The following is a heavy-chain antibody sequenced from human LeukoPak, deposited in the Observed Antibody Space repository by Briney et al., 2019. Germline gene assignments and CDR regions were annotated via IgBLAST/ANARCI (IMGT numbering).Heavy chain of an antibody. CDR2: INHSGST. Sequence: SETLSLTCAVYGGSFSGYYWSWIRQPPGKGLEWIGEINHSGSTNYNPSLKSRVTISVDTSKNQFSLKLSSVTAEDTAVYYCARGSSAQGWINDYWGQGTLVTVSS. J-gene: IGHJ4*02. CDR1: GGSFSGYY. CDR3: ARGSSAQGWINDY. D-gene: IGHD5-12*01. V-gene: IGHV4-34*01.